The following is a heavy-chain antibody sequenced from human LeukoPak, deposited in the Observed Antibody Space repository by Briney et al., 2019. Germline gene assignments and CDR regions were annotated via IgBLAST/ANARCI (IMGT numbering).Heavy chain of an antibody. CDR3: ARRRYGEGFDI. J-gene: IGHJ3*02. D-gene: IGHD4-17*01. V-gene: IGHV3-7*01. CDR2: IKLDGSEN. Sequence: GGSLRLSCVASGFAFSSYWMSWVRQAPGEGLEWVANIKLDGSENYFVDTVKGRFTISRDNARNSLYLQMNSLRVEDTAVYYCARRRYGEGFDIWGQGTMVTVSS. CDR1: GFAFSSYW.